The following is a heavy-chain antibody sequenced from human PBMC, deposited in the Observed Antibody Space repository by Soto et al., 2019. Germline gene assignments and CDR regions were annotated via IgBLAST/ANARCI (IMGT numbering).Heavy chain of an antibody. Sequence: QVQLQESGPGLVKPSQTLSLTCTVSGGSISSGGYYWSWIRQHPGKGLEWIGYIYYSGSTYYNPSLKSRVTISVDTSKNQFSLKLSSVTAADTAVYYCAGHCSGGGCYSADAFDIWGQGTMVTVSS. CDR2: IYYSGST. V-gene: IGHV4-31*03. CDR3: AGHCSGGGCYSADAFDI. J-gene: IGHJ3*02. CDR1: GGSISSGGYY. D-gene: IGHD2-15*01.